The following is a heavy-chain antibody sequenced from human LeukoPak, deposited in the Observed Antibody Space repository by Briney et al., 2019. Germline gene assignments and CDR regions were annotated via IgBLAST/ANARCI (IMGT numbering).Heavy chain of an antibody. CDR3: ARQTPTYGDYVCDY. CDR1: GYTFTSFY. D-gene: IGHD4-17*01. J-gene: IGHJ4*02. Sequence: ASVKVSCKASGYTFTSFYMHWVRQAPGQGLEWMGINNPSGGSTSYEQKFKGRVTMTMGMSTSTVYMELSSLRSEDTAVYYCARQTPTYGDYVCDYWGQGNLVIVSS. CDR2: NNPSGGST. V-gene: IGHV1-46*01.